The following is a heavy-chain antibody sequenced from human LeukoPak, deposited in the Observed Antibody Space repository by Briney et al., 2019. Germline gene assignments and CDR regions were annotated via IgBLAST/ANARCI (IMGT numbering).Heavy chain of an antibody. Sequence: GGSLRLSCAASGFTFSDYYMSWIRQAPGKGLEWLSHSSTSGSTTYYADSVKGRFTLSRDNAKNSLYLQMNSLRAEDTAVYYCARVLDYDFWSGYYTGCDYWGQGTLVTVSS. V-gene: IGHV3-11*04. CDR1: GFTFSDYY. CDR2: SSTSGSTT. J-gene: IGHJ4*02. D-gene: IGHD3-3*01. CDR3: ARVLDYDFWSGYYTGCDY.